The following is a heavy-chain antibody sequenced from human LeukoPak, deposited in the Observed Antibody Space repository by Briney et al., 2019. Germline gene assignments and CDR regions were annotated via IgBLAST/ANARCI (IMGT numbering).Heavy chain of an antibody. CDR3: ARDTGYSVDY. CDR1: GYTFTTYD. CDR2: MNPNSGKT. D-gene: IGHD6-13*01. Sequence: ASVKVSCKASGYTFTTYDINWVRQATGQGLEWMGYMNPNSGKTVYAQQFQGRVTMTIDTSISTAYMELTSLRSEDTAVYYCARDTGYSVDYWGQGTLVTVSS. V-gene: IGHV1-8*01. J-gene: IGHJ4*02.